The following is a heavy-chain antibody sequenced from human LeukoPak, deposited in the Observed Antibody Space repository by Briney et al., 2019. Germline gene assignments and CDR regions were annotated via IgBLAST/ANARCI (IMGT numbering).Heavy chain of an antibody. Sequence: SETLSLTCTVSGGSINSYYWSWIRQPPGKGLEWIGYIYYSGNTNYSPSLKSRASISIDTSKNQLSLQLSSVTAADTAVYYCARDRDSSGLRDFDLWGRGTLVTVSA. CDR3: ARDRDSSGLRDFDL. D-gene: IGHD3-22*01. CDR1: GGSINSYY. CDR2: IYYSGNT. J-gene: IGHJ2*01. V-gene: IGHV4-59*01.